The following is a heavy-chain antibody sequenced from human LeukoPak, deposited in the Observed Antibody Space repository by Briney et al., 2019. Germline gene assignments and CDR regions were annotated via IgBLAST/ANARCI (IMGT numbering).Heavy chain of an antibody. D-gene: IGHD4-23*01. V-gene: IGHV3-53*01. CDR2: IYGGGST. CDR1: GFTFSSSY. CDR3: ARRGDGGRSFDY. J-gene: IGHJ4*02. Sequence: GGSLRLSCAASGFTFSSSYMNWVRQAPGKGLEWVSLIYGGGSTYYADSVKGRFTISRDNSKNALYLQMNSLRAEDTAVYYCARRGDGGRSFDYWGQGTLVTVSS.